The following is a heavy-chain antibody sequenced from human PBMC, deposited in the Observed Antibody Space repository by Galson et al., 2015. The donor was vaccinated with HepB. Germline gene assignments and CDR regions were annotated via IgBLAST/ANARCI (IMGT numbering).Heavy chain of an antibody. D-gene: IGHD3-16*01. CDR3: ARWSLKGGFDF. CDR2: IFHSGNS. V-gene: IGHV4-39*01. CDR1: RAPISSSDYY. Sequence: SETLSLTCTVSRAPISSSDYYWGWIRQPPGKGLEWLGCIFHSGNSYYTPSLKSRLAISVDTSNNQFSLNLSSVTAADTAMYYCARWSLKGGFDFWGQGALVTVAS. J-gene: IGHJ5*01.